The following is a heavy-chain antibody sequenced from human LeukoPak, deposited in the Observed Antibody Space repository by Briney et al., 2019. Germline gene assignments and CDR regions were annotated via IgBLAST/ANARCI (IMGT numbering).Heavy chain of an antibody. J-gene: IGHJ4*02. V-gene: IGHV1-69*10. CDR3: AIGHSSSSFDF. D-gene: IGHD3-22*01. Sequence: SVKVSCKASGATLSSYPISWLRQAPGQGLEWMGGIVPLLDTTKYAQKVQGRVTITTDRSTGAVYMELASLRSDDTAVYYCAIGHSSSSFDFWGQGTLVIVSS. CDR2: IVPLLDTT. CDR1: GATLSSYP.